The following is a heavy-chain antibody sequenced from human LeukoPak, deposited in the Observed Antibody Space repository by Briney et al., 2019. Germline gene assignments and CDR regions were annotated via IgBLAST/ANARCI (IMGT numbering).Heavy chain of an antibody. D-gene: IGHD3-16*02. CDR2: LSADGQRT. V-gene: IGHV3-23*01. CDR1: GFTFTIYA. J-gene: IGHJ6*02. CDR3: AKDRSYGMDV. Sequence: GGSLRHSCAASGFTFTIYAMSWVRQAPGKGPEWVSALSADGQRTYYADSVKGRFTISRDNSKDTLYLQMNSLRAEDTAVYYCAKDRSYGMDVWGQGTTVTVSS.